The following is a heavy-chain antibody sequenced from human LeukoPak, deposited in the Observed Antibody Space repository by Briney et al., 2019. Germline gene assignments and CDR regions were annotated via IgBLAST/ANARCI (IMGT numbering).Heavy chain of an antibody. J-gene: IGHJ4*02. Sequence: ASVKVSCKASGYTFTGYYMHWVRQAPGQGLEWMGWINPNSGGTNYAQKFQGRVTMTTDTSTSTAYMELRSLRSDDTAVYYCARDRRPAVASTNYFEYWGQGTLVTVSS. CDR1: GYTFTGYY. V-gene: IGHV1-2*02. CDR2: INPNSGGT. D-gene: IGHD4-11*01. CDR3: ARDRRPAVASTNYFEY.